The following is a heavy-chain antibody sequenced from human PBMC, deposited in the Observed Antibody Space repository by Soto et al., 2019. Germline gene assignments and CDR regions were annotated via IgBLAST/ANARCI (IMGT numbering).Heavy chain of an antibody. V-gene: IGHV1-69*13. J-gene: IGHJ6*02. CDR1: GGTFSSYA. CDR3: ARQWWEPTPDSSYGMDF. Sequence: GASVKVSCKASGGTFSSYAISWVRQAPGQGLEWMGGIIPIFGTANYAQKFQGRVTITADESTSTAYMELSSLRSEDTAVYYCARQWWEPTPDSSYGMDFWGQGTTATV. D-gene: IGHD1-26*01. CDR2: IIPIFGTA.